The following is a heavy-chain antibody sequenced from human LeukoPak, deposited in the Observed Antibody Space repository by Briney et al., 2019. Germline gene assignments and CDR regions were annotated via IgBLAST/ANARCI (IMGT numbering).Heavy chain of an antibody. Sequence: GGSLRLSCAASGFTFSSYSINWVRQAPGKGLEWVSSISSGGTFMYYADSVKGRFTISRDNAKKSVFLQMNSLRAEDSAVYYCAKEPTGDYWGQGMLVTVSS. D-gene: IGHD1-1*01. J-gene: IGHJ4*02. CDR1: GFTFSSYS. CDR2: ISSGGTFM. CDR3: AKEPTGDY. V-gene: IGHV3-21*01.